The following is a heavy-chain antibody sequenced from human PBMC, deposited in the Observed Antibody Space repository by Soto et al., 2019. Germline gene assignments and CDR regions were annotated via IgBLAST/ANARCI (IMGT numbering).Heavy chain of an antibody. CDR3: ARELTGCSSTSCYVAFDI. V-gene: IGHV4-31*03. D-gene: IGHD2-2*01. CDR1: GGSISSGVYY. J-gene: IGHJ3*02. Sequence: SETLSLTCTVSGGSISSGVYYWSWIRQHPGKGLEWIGYIYYSGSTYYNPSLKSRVTISVDTSKDQFSLKLSSVTAADTAVYYCARELTGCSSTSCYVAFDIWGQGTMVTVSS. CDR2: IYYSGST.